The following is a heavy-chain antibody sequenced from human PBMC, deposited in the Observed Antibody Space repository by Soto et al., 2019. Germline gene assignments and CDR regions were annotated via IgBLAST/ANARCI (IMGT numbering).Heavy chain of an antibody. V-gene: IGHV2-5*02. CDR1: GFSLSSGGVA. CDR2: IYWDGDK. CDR3: AHRRIESSLNWDGGCFDY. J-gene: IGHJ4*02. Sequence: QITLKESGPTLVKPTQTLTLTCSFSGFSLSSGGVAVGWIRQPPGKALECLALIYWDGDKYYRPSLKSRLTNTKDTPTNQVVLTMTNMDPVDTATYYCAHRRIESSLNWDGGCFDYWGQGTLVTVSS. D-gene: IGHD1-1*01.